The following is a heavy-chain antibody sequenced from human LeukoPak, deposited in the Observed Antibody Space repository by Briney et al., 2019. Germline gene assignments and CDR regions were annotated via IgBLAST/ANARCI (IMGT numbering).Heavy chain of an antibody. CDR3: ARDSYGDSGRRVFDY. Sequence: PGGSLRLSCAASGFTFDDYAMHWVRQAPGKGLEWVSGISWNSGSIGYADSVKGRFTISRDNAKNSLYLQMNSLRAEDTAVYYCARDSYGDSGRRVFDYWGQGTLVTVSS. J-gene: IGHJ4*02. V-gene: IGHV3-9*01. CDR1: GFTFDDYA. CDR2: ISWNSGSI. D-gene: IGHD4-17*01.